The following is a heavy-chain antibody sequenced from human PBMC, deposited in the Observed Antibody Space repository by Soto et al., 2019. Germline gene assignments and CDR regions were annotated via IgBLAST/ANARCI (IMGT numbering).Heavy chain of an antibody. D-gene: IGHD3-10*01. CDR3: ATDNKGMAGKIFDY. V-gene: IGHV3-15*07. J-gene: IGHJ4*02. Sequence: EVQLVESGGGLVEPGGSLRLSCAASGFSFINAWMNWVRQAPGKGLEWVGRIKSTSDGGTIDYAAPVKGRFTISRDDSKDTLYLQMNSLKTEDTAVYSCATDNKGMAGKIFDYWGQGTLVTVSS. CDR2: IKSTSDGGTI. CDR1: GFSFINAW.